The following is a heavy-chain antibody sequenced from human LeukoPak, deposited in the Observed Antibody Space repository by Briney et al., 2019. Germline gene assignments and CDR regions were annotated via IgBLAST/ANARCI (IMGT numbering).Heavy chain of an antibody. D-gene: IGHD3-9*01. CDR2: ISADNGNT. CDR3: ARGIRRDVLRYFDWLSKHSGGRDAFYI. CDR1: GYTFTSYG. J-gene: IGHJ3*02. V-gene: IGHV1-18*04. Sequence: ASVKVSCKASGYTFTSYGISWVRQAPEQGLEWMGWISADNGNTNYEQKLQGRVTMTTDTSTSTAYMELRSLRSDDTDVYYCARGIRRDVLRYFDWLSKHSGGRDAFYIWGQGTMVTVSS.